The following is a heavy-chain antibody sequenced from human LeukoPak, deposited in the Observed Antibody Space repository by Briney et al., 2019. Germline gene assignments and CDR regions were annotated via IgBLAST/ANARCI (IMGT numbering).Heavy chain of an antibody. Sequence: ASVKVSCKASGYTFTSYYMHWVRQAPGQGLEWMGIINPSGGSTSYAQKFQGRVTVARDTSTSTVYMELSSLRSEDTAVYYCATWGSIAARPLDYWGQGTLVTVSS. CDR3: ATWGSIAARPLDY. D-gene: IGHD6-6*01. J-gene: IGHJ4*02. CDR2: INPSGGST. CDR1: GYTFTSYY. V-gene: IGHV1-46*03.